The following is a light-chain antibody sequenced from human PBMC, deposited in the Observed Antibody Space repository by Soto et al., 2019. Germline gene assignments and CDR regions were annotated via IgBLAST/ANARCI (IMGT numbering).Light chain of an antibody. V-gene: IGLV1-51*01. J-gene: IGLJ1*01. CDR3: GSWDSSLSAYV. CDR2: DDN. CDR1: SSNIGGNS. Sequence: QSVRTQPPSVSAARGQKFTIACSGSSSNIGGNSVSWYQQLPGTAPKLLIYDDNKRPSVIPDRFSGSKSGTSATLGITGFQTGDEADYYCGSWDSSLSAYVFGTGTKVTVL.